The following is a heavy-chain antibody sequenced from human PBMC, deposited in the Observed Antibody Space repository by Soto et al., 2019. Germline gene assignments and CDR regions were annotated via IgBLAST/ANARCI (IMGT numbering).Heavy chain of an antibody. CDR1: GGSISSYY. J-gene: IGHJ5*02. CDR2: IYYSGST. D-gene: IGHD2-15*01. Sequence: QVRLQESGPGLVKPSETLSLTCTVSGGSISSYYWSWIRQPPGKGLEWLGHIYYSGSTSYHSSLKGRVTISGDTSKSQLSLKPSSVTAADTGVYYWARVRDCSGGTCYSWWFDPWGQGTLVTVSS. CDR3: ARVRDCSGGTCYSWWFDP. V-gene: IGHV4-59*01.